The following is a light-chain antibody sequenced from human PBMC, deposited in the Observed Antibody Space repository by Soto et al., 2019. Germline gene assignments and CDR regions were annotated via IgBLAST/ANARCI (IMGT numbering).Light chain of an antibody. CDR3: QQYYSTPQT. V-gene: IGKV4-1*01. Sequence: DIVMTQSPDSLAVSLGERDTINCKSSQSVLYSSNNKNYLAWYQQKPGQPPKLLIYWASTRESGVPDRFSGSGSGTDFTPTISSLQAEDVAVYYCQQYYSTPQTFGQGTKVEIK. CDR1: QSVLYSSNNKNY. J-gene: IGKJ1*01. CDR2: WAS.